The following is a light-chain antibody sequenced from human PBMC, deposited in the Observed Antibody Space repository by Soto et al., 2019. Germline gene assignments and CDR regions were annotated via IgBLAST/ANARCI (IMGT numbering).Light chain of an antibody. V-gene: IGKV3-15*01. CDR2: GAS. J-gene: IGKJ1*01. CDR3: QQYNNWPPRT. Sequence: EIVMTQSPATLSVSPGERATLSCRASQSVSSNLAWYQQKPGQAPRFLIYGASTRATGIPARFSGSGSGTEFTLTISSLQSEDFAVYYRQQYNNWPPRTFGQGTKVEIK. CDR1: QSVSSN.